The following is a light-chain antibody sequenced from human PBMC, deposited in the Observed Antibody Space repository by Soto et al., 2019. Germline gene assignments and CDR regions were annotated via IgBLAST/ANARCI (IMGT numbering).Light chain of an antibody. J-gene: IGKJ5*01. CDR3: VQDCMSIP. Sequence: IMMKKSVAAVSVKTGERATLSCRASQSVSSKLAWFQQKPGQAPSLLIYGVSTRAIGVPVRFSGSGSGTDFTLTIISLEPEDIGVCNCVQDCMSIPFG. CDR2: GVS. CDR1: QSVSSK. V-gene: IGKV3-15*01.